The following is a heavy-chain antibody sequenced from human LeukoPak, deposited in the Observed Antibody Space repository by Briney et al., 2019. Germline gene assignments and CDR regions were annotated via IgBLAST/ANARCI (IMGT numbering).Heavy chain of an antibody. Sequence: GASVKVSCKASGYTSTSYGISWVRQAPGQGLEWMGWISAYNGNTNYAQKLQGRVTMTTDTSTSTAYMELRSLRSDDTAVYYCARDRGFDWLLLDYYYYMDVWGKGTTVTISS. J-gene: IGHJ6*03. V-gene: IGHV1-18*01. D-gene: IGHD3-9*01. CDR2: ISAYNGNT. CDR1: GYTSTSYG. CDR3: ARDRGFDWLLLDYYYYMDV.